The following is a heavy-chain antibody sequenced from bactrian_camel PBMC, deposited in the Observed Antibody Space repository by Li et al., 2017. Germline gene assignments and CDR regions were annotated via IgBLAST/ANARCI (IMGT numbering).Heavy chain of an antibody. V-gene: IGHV3-3*01. J-gene: IGHJ2*01. CDR1: RGLDDTDAE. D-gene: IGHD2*01. Sequence: VESGGGSVQIGGSLTPACAASRGLDDTDAEWGWFRQAPGMEREAVAAIYTGLGRAHYAASVLGRFTISKDNARKTVYLQMNSLQPDDTATYYCAAGLKWCRQG. CDR2: IYTGLGRA.